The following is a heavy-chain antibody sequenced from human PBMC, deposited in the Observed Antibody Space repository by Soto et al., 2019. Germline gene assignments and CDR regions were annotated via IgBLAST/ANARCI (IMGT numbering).Heavy chain of an antibody. J-gene: IGHJ6*02. CDR1: GFTFSGHG. V-gene: IGHV3-7*03. CDR3: AKNQERELPRVIDF. Sequence: GGPLRVCWAAAGFTFSGHGRSWVRQAQGKGLEWVANIKQDGSEKYYVDSVKGRFTISRDNAKNSLYLQMSSLRAEDTALYYCAKNQERELPRVIDFSGQRPPVPVSS. CDR2: IKQDGSEK. D-gene: IGHD1-7*01.